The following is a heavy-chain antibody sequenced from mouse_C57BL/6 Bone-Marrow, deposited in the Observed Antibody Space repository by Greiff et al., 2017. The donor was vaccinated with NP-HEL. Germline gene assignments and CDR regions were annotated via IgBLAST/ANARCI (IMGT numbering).Heavy chain of an antibody. CDR3: AREGTNWYFDY. V-gene: IGHV1-69*01. CDR2: IDPSDSYT. CDR1: GYTFTSYW. D-gene: IGHD4-1*01. J-gene: IGHJ2*01. Sequence: VQLQQPGAELVMPGASVKLSCKASGYTFTSYWMHWVKQRPGQGLEWIGEIDPSDSYTNYNQKFKGKSTLTVDKSSSTAYMQLSSLTSEDSAVSYCAREGTNWYFDYWGQGTTLTVSS.